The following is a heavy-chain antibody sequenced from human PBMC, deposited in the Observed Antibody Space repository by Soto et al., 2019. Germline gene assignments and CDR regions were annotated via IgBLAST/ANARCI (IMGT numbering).Heavy chain of an antibody. V-gene: IGHV3-23*01. CDR1: GFTFSSYA. CDR2: SSGSGGST. CDR3: AKERRAIAAAGVVTGYYYYYGMDV. Sequence: EVQLLESGGGLVQPGGSLRLSCAASGFTFSSYAMIWVRQAPGKGLEWVSASSGSGGSTYYADSVKDRFTISRDNSKNTLYLQMNSLRAEDTAVYYWAKERRAIAAAGVVTGYYYYYGMDVWGQGTTVTVSS. D-gene: IGHD6-13*01. J-gene: IGHJ6*02.